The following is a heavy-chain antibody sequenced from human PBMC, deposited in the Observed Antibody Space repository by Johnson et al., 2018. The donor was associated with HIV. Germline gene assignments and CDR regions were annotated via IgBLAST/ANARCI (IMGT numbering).Heavy chain of an antibody. CDR2: ISYDGSNK. J-gene: IGHJ3*02. Sequence: QMQLVESGGGVVQPGRSVRLSCTASGFTFSNYGIHWVRQAPGKGLEWVAVISYDGSNKYFAASVKGRFTISSDNSKNPLYLQMNSLRAEDTAVYYCVKGGSGTTRIRAQKGAFDIWGQGTMVTVSS. CDR1: GFTFSNYG. V-gene: IGHV3-30*18. CDR3: VKGGSGTTRIRAQKGAFDI. D-gene: IGHD6-19*01.